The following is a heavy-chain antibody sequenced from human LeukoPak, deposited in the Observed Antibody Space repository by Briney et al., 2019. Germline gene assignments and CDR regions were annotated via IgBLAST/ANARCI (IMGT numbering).Heavy chain of an antibody. D-gene: IGHD6-19*01. Sequence: SETLSLTCTVSGGSLSSSYWSWIRQPPGRGLEWIGYIYYSGSTNYNPSLKSRVTMSVDPSQNQFSLKVSSVTAADAAVYFCARDVAVAGNNWFDPWGQGILVTVSS. CDR3: ARDVAVAGNNWFDP. J-gene: IGHJ5*02. V-gene: IGHV4-59*01. CDR1: GGSLSSSY. CDR2: IYYSGST.